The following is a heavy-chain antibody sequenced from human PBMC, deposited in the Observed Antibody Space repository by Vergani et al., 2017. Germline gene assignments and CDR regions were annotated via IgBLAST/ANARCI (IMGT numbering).Heavy chain of an antibody. CDR2: IVVGSGNT. CDR3: AVLQWLFGANDY. CDR1: GFTFTSSA. Sequence: QMQLVQSGPEVKKPGTSVKVSCKASGFTFTSSAVQWVRQARGQRLEWIGWIVVGSGNTNYEQKFQERVTIIRDMSTSTAYMELSSLRSEDTAVYYCAVLQWLFGANDYWGQGTLVTVSS. D-gene: IGHD6-19*01. V-gene: IGHV1-58*01. J-gene: IGHJ4*02.